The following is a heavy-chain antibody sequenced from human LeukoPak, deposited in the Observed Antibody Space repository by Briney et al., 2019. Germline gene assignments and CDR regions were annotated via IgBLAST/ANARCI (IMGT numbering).Heavy chain of an antibody. CDR2: IYHSGST. CDR1: GYSISSGYY. CDR3: ARGITLYAFDI. V-gene: IGHV4-38-2*02. D-gene: IGHD1-14*01. Sequence: SETLSLTCTVSGYSISSGYYWGWIRQPPGKGLEWIGSIYHSGSTHYNPSLKSRVTISVDTSKNQFSLKLSSVTAADTAVYYCARGITLYAFDIWGQGTMVTVSS. J-gene: IGHJ3*02.